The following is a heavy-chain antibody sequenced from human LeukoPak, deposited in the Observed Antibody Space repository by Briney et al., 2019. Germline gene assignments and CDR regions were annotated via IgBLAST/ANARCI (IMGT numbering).Heavy chain of an antibody. CDR3: SRDRLGDYDHSGYYDK. CDR2: ICDSGRTI. J-gene: IGHJ4*02. D-gene: IGHD3-22*01. Sequence: GGSLRLSCAASGFTFSDYYMSWIRQAPGKGLECVSYICDSGRTIYYADSVKGRFTISRDNAKKSVYLSSKNLRAEDRSVYDSSRDRLGDYDHSGYYDKWGQGTLVTVSS. CDR1: GFTFSDYY. V-gene: IGHV3-11*01.